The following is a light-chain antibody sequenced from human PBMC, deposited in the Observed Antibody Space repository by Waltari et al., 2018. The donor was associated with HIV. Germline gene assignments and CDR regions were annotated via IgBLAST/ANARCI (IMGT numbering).Light chain of an antibody. Sequence: QTVVTQEPSLSVSPGGTVTLTCGLSFGSVSTSYSPRGYQQTPGQAPRTLIDGTNTPSACLPVRFSVCILGNTAALTIARAQADDDADYYCVLYMCRGVGVFGGGTKLTVL. J-gene: IGLJ3*02. V-gene: IGLV8-61*01. CDR3: VLYMCRGVGV. CDR2: GTN. CDR1: FGSVSTSYS.